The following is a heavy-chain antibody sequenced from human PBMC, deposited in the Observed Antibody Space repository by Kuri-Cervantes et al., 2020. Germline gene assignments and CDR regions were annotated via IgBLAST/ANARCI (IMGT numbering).Heavy chain of an antibody. D-gene: IGHD6-6*01. Sequence: GESLKISCAASGFTFSSYAMSWVRQAPGKGLEWVSAISGSGGSTYYADSVKGRFTISRDNSKNTLYLQMNSLRAEDTAVYYCARDSSGAFDIWGQGTMVTVSS. V-gene: IGHV3-23*01. CDR1: GFTFSSYA. CDR3: ARDSSGAFDI. J-gene: IGHJ3*02. CDR2: ISGSGGST.